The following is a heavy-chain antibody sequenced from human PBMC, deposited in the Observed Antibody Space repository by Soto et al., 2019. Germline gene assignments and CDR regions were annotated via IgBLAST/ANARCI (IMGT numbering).Heavy chain of an antibody. CDR2: IRRHTSVT. Sequence: EVQLVESGGMLVQPGGSLRLSCAAFGLTLSTSSMNWVRQAPGRGLEWISYIRRHTSVTAYADSVKGRFTISRDSAKNSLYLQMDSLRVEVTAVYYSGKVADSGYYTVECWGQGTLVTVSS. D-gene: IGHD3-22*01. J-gene: IGHJ4*02. V-gene: IGHV3-48*01. CDR1: GLTLSTSS. CDR3: GKVADSGYYTVEC.